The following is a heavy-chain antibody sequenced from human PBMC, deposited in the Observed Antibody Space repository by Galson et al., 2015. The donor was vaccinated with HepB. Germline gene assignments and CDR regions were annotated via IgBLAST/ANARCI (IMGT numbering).Heavy chain of an antibody. Sequence: SLRLSCAASGFTFSSYAMSWVRQAPGKGLEWVSAISGSGGSTYYADSVKGRFTISRDNSKNTLYLQMNSLRAEDTAVYYCVGSSGYSEAYWGQGTLVTVSS. CDR1: GFTFSSYA. V-gene: IGHV3-23*01. CDR3: VGSSGYSEAY. CDR2: ISGSGGST. J-gene: IGHJ4*02. D-gene: IGHD3-22*01.